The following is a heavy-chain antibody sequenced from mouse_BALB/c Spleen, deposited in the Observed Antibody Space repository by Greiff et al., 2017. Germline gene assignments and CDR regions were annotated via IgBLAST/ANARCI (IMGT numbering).Heavy chain of an antibody. D-gene: IGHD1-2*01. V-gene: IGHV1-69*01. CDR3: ARSSLLRSFDY. J-gene: IGHJ2*01. CDR2: IDTSDSYT. CDR1: GYTFTDYW. Sequence: QVQLKQPGAELVMPGASVKMSCKASGYTFTDYWMHWVKQRPGQGLEWIGAIDTSDSYTSYNQKFKGKATLTVDESSSTAYMQLSSLTSEDSAVYYCARSSLLRSFDYWGQGTTLTVSS.